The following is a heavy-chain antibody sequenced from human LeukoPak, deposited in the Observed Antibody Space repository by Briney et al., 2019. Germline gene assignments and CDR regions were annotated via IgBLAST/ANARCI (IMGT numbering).Heavy chain of an antibody. Sequence: GSLRLSCAASGFTFSSYSMNWVRQAPGKGLEWVSSISSSSSYIYYADSVKGRFTISRDNAKNSLYLQMNSLRAEGTAVYCCARDYDFWSGRNYYFDYWGQGTLVTVSS. D-gene: IGHD3-3*01. CDR1: GFTFSSYS. V-gene: IGHV3-21*01. CDR2: ISSSSSYI. J-gene: IGHJ4*02. CDR3: ARDYDFWSGRNYYFDY.